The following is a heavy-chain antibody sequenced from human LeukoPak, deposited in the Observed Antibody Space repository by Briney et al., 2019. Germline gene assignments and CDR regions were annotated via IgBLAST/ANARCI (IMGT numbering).Heavy chain of an antibody. V-gene: IGHV4-34*01. CDR1: GGSFSGYY. D-gene: IGHD3-10*01. CDR3: ARVRQDYYGSGSYFDY. Sequence: SETLSLTCAVYGGSFSGYYWSWIRQPPGKGLEWIGEINHSGSTNYNPSLKSRVTISVDTSKNQFSLKLSSVTAADTAVYYCARVRQDYYGSGSYFDYWGQGTLVTVSS. J-gene: IGHJ4*02. CDR2: INHSGST.